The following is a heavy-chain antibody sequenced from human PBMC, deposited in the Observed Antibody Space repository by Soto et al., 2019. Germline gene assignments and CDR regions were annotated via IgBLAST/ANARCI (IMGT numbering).Heavy chain of an antibody. J-gene: IGHJ6*02. Sequence: GGSLRLSCAASGFTVSSNYMSWVRQAPGKGLEWVSVIYSGGSTYYADSVKGRFTISRDNSKNTLYLQMNSLRAEDTAVYYCELYQRQPSGYYGMDVWGQGTTVTVSS. CDR3: ELYQRQPSGYYGMDV. V-gene: IGHV3-66*01. CDR2: IYSGGST. CDR1: GFTVSSNY. D-gene: IGHD2-2*01.